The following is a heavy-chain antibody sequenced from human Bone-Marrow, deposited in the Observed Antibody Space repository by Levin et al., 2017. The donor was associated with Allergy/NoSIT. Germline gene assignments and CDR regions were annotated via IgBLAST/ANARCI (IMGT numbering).Heavy chain of an antibody. CDR2: ITSRGSYR. Sequence: GGSLRLSCAASGFTFSTYTMNWVRQAPGKGLEWVSCITSRGSYRYYADSVKGRFTISRDDAKNSVYLQMNSLRAEDTAVYYCARDSLYTDYYFESWGQGTLVTVSS. V-gene: IGHV3-21*01. CDR1: GFTFSTYT. CDR3: ARDSLYTDYYFES. J-gene: IGHJ4*02. D-gene: IGHD1-1*01.